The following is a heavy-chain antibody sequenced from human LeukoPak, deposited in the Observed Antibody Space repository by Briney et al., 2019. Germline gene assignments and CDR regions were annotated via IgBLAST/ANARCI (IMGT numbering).Heavy chain of an antibody. J-gene: IGHJ4*02. CDR3: ARDGYCSGGSCYYFDY. CDR2: IYHSGST. V-gene: IGHV4-38-2*02. CDR1: GYSISSAYY. Sequence: SETLSLTCAVSGYSISSAYYWGWIRQPPGQGLEWIGGIYHSGSTDYNPSLKSRVTISVDTSKNQFSLKLSSVTAADTAVYYCARDGYCSGGSCYYFDYWGQGTLVTVSS. D-gene: IGHD2-15*01.